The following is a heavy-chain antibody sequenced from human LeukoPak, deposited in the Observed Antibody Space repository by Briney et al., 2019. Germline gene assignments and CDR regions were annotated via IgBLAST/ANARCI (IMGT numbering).Heavy chain of an antibody. V-gene: IGHV4-61*02. CDR1: GGSISSGSYY. J-gene: IGHJ6*03. Sequence: SQTLSLTCTVSGGSISSGSYYWSWIRQPAGKGLEWIGRIYTSGSTNYNPSLKSRVTLSVDTSKNQFSLKLSSVTAADTAVYYCARDYPENSSSWYYQGYYYYYMDVWGKGTTVTVSS. CDR2: IYTSGST. CDR3: ARDYPENSSSWYYQGYYYYYMDV. D-gene: IGHD6-13*01.